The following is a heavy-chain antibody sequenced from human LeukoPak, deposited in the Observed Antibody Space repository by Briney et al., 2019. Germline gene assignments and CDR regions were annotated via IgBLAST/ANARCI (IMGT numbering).Heavy chain of an antibody. V-gene: IGHV4-34*01. J-gene: IGHJ5*02. CDR2: INHSGST. D-gene: IGHD3-3*01. Sequence: SETLSLTCAVYGGSFSGYYWSWIRQPPGKGLEWIGEINHSGSTNYNPSLKSRVTISVDTSKNQFSLKLSSVTAADTAVYYCARGNSVLRFLEWLGYNWFDPWGQGTLVTVSS. CDR3: ARGNSVLRFLEWLGYNWFDP. CDR1: GGSFSGYY.